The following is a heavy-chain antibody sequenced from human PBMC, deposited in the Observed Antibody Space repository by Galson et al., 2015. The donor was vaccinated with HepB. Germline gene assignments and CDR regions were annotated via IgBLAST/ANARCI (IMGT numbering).Heavy chain of an antibody. J-gene: IGHJ6*02. CDR3: AKDQYYDSVHYGMDV. CDR2: ISYDGSNK. D-gene: IGHD3-22*01. CDR1: GFTFSSYG. V-gene: IGHV3-30*18. Sequence: SLRLSCAASGFTFSSYGMHWVRQAPGKGLEWVAVISYDGSNKYYADSVKGRFTISRDNSKNTLYLQMNSLRAEDTAVYYCAKDQYYDSVHYGMDVWGQGTTVTVSS.